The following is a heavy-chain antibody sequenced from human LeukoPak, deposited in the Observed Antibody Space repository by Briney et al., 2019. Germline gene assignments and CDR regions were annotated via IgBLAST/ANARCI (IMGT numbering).Heavy chain of an antibody. CDR3: ARLRGYGDYVYGMDV. D-gene: IGHD4-17*01. V-gene: IGHV1-8*01. CDR1: GYTFTSYD. J-gene: IGHJ6*02. Sequence: LGASVKVSCKASGYTFTSYDINWVRQATGQGLEWMGWMNPNSGNTGYAQKLRGRVTMTTDTSTSTAYMELRSLRSDDTAVYYCARLRGYGDYVYGMDVWGQGTTVTVSS. CDR2: MNPNSGNT.